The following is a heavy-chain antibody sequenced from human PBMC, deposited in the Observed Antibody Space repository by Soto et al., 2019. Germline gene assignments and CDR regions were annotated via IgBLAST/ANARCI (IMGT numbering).Heavy chain of an antibody. CDR3: ARGRLGDIVVAPFDY. D-gene: IGHD3-22*01. Sequence: GASVKVSCKASGGTFSSYAITWVRQAPGQGLEWMGGIIPIFGTANYAQKFQGRVTITADESTSTAYMELSSLRSEDTAVYYCARGRLGDIVVAPFDYWGQGTLVTVPS. V-gene: IGHV1-69*13. CDR2: IIPIFGTA. CDR1: GGTFSSYA. J-gene: IGHJ4*02.